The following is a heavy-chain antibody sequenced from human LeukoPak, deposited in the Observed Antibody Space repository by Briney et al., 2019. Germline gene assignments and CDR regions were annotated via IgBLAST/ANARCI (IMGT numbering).Heavy chain of an antibody. CDR2: IYPGDSYT. J-gene: IGHJ3*02. CDR3: AGSSSFDI. CDR1: GYSFSNYW. D-gene: IGHD2-2*01. V-gene: IGHV5-51*01. Sequence: GESLKISCKGSGYSFSNYWIGWVRQMPGKGLEWMGIIYPGDSYTTYSPSFQGQVTISADKSISTAYLQWSSLKASDTAMYYCAGSSSFDIWGQGTMVTVSS.